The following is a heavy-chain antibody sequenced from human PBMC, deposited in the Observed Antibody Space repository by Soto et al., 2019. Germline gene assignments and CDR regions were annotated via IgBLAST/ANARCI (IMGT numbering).Heavy chain of an antibody. CDR2: IFYDGTEK. J-gene: IGHJ3*02. CDR3: VRGWGSLIHLSCLDI. V-gene: IGHV3-33*01. CDR1: GFTFRQYG. D-gene: IGHD3-16*01. Sequence: QVQLVESGGGVFQPGTSLRLSCAASGFTFRQYGMHWVRQAPGKRLDWVAVIFYDGTEKYYADSVKGRFTISRDNPGNMVYLQMNSLRAEDTAVYYCVRGWGSLIHLSCLDIWGQGTTVVVSS.